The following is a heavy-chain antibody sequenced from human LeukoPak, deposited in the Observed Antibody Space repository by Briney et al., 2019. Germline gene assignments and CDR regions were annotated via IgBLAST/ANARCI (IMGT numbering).Heavy chain of an antibody. CDR3: AGGPQYDGGFSY. CDR2: ISDSGSPI. V-gene: IGHV3-48*03. D-gene: IGHD2-15*01. Sequence: GGSLRLSCATSGFIFSSYEMAWVRQAPGMGLEFVSYISDSGSPIKYGDAVKGRFTISRDNSKNSVYLQMNSLRADDTALYFCAGGPQYDGGFSYWGQGTLVTVSS. CDR1: GFIFSSYE. J-gene: IGHJ4*02.